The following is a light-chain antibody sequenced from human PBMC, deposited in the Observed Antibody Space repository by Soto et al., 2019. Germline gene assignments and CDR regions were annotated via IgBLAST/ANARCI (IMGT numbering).Light chain of an antibody. CDR2: GAS. CDR1: QSVSSSY. J-gene: IGKJ1*01. CDR3: QHYGSSPWT. Sequence: EIVLTQSPGTLSLSPGERATLSCRASQSVSSSYLAWYQQKPGQAPRPLLYGASSRAIGIPDRFSGSGSGTDFTLTLSRLEPEDFALYYCQHYGSSPWTFGQGPKVEIK. V-gene: IGKV3-20*01.